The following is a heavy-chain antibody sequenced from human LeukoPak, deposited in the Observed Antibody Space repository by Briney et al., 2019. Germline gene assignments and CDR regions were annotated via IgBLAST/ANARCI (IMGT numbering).Heavy chain of an antibody. Sequence: ASVKVSCKASGYTFTGYYMHWVRQAPGQGLEWMGWINPNSGATNYAQKFQGRVTMTRDTSISTAYMELSRLRSDDTAVYYCARLSIDFITMVPRVPEWFDPWGQGTLVTVSS. CDR1: GYTFTGYY. CDR2: INPNSGAT. V-gene: IGHV1-2*02. J-gene: IGHJ5*02. D-gene: IGHD3-10*01. CDR3: ARLSIDFITMVPRVPEWFDP.